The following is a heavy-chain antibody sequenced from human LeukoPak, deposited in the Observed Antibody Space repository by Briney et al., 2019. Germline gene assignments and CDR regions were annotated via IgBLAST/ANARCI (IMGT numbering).Heavy chain of an antibody. CDR3: AQTKGTVWFDP. V-gene: IGHV4-59*01. CDR1: GGSISDYY. J-gene: IGHJ5*02. D-gene: IGHD1-14*01. CDR2: IYYSGST. Sequence: SKTLSLTCTVSGGSISDYYWSWIRQPPGKGLEWIGYIYYSGSTNYNPSLKSRVTISVDTSKNHFSLKLSSVTAADTAVYYCAQTKGTVWFDPWGQGTLVTVSS.